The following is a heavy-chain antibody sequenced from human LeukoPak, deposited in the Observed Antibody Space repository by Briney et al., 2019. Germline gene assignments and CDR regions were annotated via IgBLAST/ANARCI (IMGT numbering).Heavy chain of an antibody. D-gene: IGHD2-2*01. CDR1: GFTFTSSA. V-gene: IGHV1-58*02. CDR3: AAEGSTSWNDAFDI. J-gene: IGHJ3*02. Sequence: SVKVSCRASGFTFTSSAMQWVRQARGQRLEWIGWIVVGSGNTNYAQKFQERVTITRDMSTSTAYMELSSLRSEDTAVYYCAAEGSTSWNDAFDIWGQGTMVTVSS. CDR2: IVVGSGNT.